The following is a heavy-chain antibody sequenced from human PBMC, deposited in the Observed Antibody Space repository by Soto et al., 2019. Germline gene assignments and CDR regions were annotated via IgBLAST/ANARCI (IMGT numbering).Heavy chain of an antibody. D-gene: IGHD3-9*01. CDR1: GFTFSSYA. CDR3: AKDSSGSNYDIGLGP. Sequence: GGSLRLSCAASGFTFSSYAMSWVRQAPGKGLEWVSGISGRGGSTYYADSVKGRFTISRDNSKNTLYLQMNSLRAEDTAIYYCAKDSSGSNYDIGLGPWGQGTLVTVSS. CDR2: ISGRGGST. V-gene: IGHV3-23*01. J-gene: IGHJ5*02.